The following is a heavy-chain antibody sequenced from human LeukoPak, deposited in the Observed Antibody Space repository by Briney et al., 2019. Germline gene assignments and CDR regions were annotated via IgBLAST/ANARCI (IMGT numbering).Heavy chain of an antibody. CDR3: ARIDYASGSHDY. V-gene: IGHV1-2*02. D-gene: IGHD3-10*01. J-gene: IGHJ4*02. CDR2: INPNSGGT. Sequence: ASVKVSCKASGYTFTGYYMHWVRQAPGQGLEWMGWINPNSGGTNYAQKFQGRVTMTRDTSISTAYMELNRLTSDDTAVYFCARIDYASGSHDYWGQGTLVTVSS. CDR1: GYTFTGYY.